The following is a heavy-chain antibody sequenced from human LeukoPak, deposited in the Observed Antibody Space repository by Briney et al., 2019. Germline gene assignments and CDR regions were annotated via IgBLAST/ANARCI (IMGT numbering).Heavy chain of an antibody. CDR2: IISDGSGT. V-gene: IGHV3-74*01. J-gene: IGHJ4*02. CDR3: TRVSAYQYGSGSYYYFDN. Sequence: PGRSLSLSCAASGFTFSSYWVDWVRQAPGEGLVWVSRIISDGSGTTYADSVKGRYTISRDNAKETVYLQMNSLRAEDTAVDYCTRVSAYQYGSGSYYYFDNWGQGTLVTVSS. CDR1: GFTFSSYW. D-gene: IGHD3-10*01.